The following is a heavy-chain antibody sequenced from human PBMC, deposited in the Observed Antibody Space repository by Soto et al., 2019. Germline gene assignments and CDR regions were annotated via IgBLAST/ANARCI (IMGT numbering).Heavy chain of an antibody. CDR3: ARDGDYSNLSGGVGYYYYGMDV. D-gene: IGHD4-4*01. V-gene: IGHV3-21*01. J-gene: IGHJ6*02. CDR1: GFTFSSYS. CDR2: ISSSSSYI. Sequence: EVQLVESGGGLVKPGGSLRLSCAASGFTFSSYSMNWVRQAPGKGLEWVSSISSSSSYIYYADSVKGRFTVSRDNAKNSLYLQMNSVRAEDTAVYYCARDGDYSNLSGGVGYYYYGMDVWGQGTTVTVSS.